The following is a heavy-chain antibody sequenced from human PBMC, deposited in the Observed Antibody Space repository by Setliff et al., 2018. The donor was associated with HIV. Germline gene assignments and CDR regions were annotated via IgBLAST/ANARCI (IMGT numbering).Heavy chain of an antibody. CDR3: ASVRGDYGVDY. CDR1: GYSINSGYY. Sequence: SETLSLTCAVSGYSINSGYYWGWIRQPPGKGLEWVGTIYHSGSTYYNPSLKSRVTISVDTSKNQFSLKLSSVTAADTAVYYCASVRGDYGVDYWGQGTLVTVSS. J-gene: IGHJ4*02. V-gene: IGHV4-38-2*01. D-gene: IGHD4-17*01. CDR2: IYHSGST.